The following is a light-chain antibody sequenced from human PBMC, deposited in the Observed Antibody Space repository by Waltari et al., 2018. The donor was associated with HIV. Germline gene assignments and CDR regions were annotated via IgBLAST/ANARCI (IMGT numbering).Light chain of an antibody. CDR2: YAS. V-gene: IGKV6-21*01. CDR1: QSIGSS. CDR3: HQSNSLPLT. J-gene: IGKJ1*01. Sequence: EIVLTQSPEFQSVTPKEKVTITCRASQSIGSSLHCYQQKPNHVPKVLIKYASQSFSGVPSRFSGSGSGTDFTLTINSLEEEDAATYYCHQSNSLPLTFGQGTKVEVK.